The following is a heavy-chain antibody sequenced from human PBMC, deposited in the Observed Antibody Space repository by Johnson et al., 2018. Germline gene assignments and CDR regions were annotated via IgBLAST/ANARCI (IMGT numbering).Heavy chain of an antibody. CDR3: ARGRYCSGGSCLLRARPGYFHY. J-gene: IGHJ1*01. CDR1: GGSFSGYY. CDR2: INHSGNT. V-gene: IGHV4-34*01. D-gene: IGHD2-15*01. Sequence: QVQLQQWGAGLLKPSETMSLTCAVYGGSFSGYYWSWIRQPPGKGREWIGEINHSGNTNYNPSLKSRVPISVDTFKNQFSLKLSSVTAAETAVYYFARGRYCSGGSCLLRARPGYFHYWGQGTLVTVSS.